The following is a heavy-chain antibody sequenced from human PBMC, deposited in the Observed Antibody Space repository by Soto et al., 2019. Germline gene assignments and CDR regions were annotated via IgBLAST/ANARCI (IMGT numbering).Heavy chain of an antibody. V-gene: IGHV4-59*01. D-gene: IGHD4-17*01. J-gene: IGHJ4*02. CDR1: GGSISSYY. CDR3: AREPAAYGDYRTGFDY. Sequence: SETLSLTCTVSGGSISSYYWSWIRQPPGKGLEWIGYIYYSGSTNYNPSLKSRVTISVDTSKNQFSLKLSSVTAADTAVYYCAREPAAYGDYRTGFDYWGQGTLVTVSS. CDR2: IYYSGST.